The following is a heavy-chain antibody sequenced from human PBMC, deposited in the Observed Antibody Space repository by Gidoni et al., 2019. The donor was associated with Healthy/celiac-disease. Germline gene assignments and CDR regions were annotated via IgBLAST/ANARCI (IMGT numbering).Heavy chain of an antibody. V-gene: IGHV3-23*01. D-gene: IGHD6-6*01. CDR2: ISGGGGST. Sequence: EVQLLEAGGGLVQRGGSLRLSCAASGFTFSSYAMSWVLQAPGKGLEWVSAISGGGGSTYYADSVKGRFTISRDNSKNTLYLQMNSLRAEDTAVYYCAKDHLEYSSSSHFDYWGQGTLVTVSS. CDR1: GFTFSSYA. CDR3: AKDHLEYSSSSHFDY. J-gene: IGHJ4*02.